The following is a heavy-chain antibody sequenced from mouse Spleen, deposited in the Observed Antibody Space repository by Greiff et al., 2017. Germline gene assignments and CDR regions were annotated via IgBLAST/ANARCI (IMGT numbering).Heavy chain of an antibody. J-gene: IGHJ3*01. CDR1: GYTFSSYW. CDR2: ILPGSGST. Sequence: VQLVESGAELMKPGASVKISCKATGYTFSSYWIEWVKQRPGHGLEWIGEILPGSGSTNYNEKFKGKATFTADTSSNTAYMQLSSLTSEDSAVYYCAPYYDYDGFAYWGQGTLVTVSA. D-gene: IGHD2-4*01. CDR3: APYYDYDGFAY. V-gene: IGHV1-9*01.